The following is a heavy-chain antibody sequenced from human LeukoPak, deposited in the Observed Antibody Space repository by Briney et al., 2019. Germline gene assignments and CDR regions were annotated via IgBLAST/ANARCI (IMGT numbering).Heavy chain of an antibody. J-gene: IGHJ4*02. V-gene: IGHV3-23*01. Sequence: GGSLRLSCAASGFTFSTYAMSWVRRTPGKGLEWVSAVSSSGGSTYYADSVKGRFTISRDNSKNTLYLQMNSLRAEDTAVYYCAKQDGVQLWLLFESWGQGSLVTVSS. CDR3: AKQDGVQLWLLFES. CDR1: GFTFSTYA. CDR2: VSSSGGST. D-gene: IGHD5-18*01.